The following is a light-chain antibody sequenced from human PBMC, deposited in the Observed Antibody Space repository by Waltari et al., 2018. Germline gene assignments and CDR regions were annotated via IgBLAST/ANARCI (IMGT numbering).Light chain of an antibody. J-gene: IGKJ5*01. CDR1: QNIDNY. CDR2: DTS. V-gene: IGKV3-11*01. Sequence: EIVLTQSPATLSLSPGERATLSCRASQNIDNYLIWYQQKPGQAPRLLIYDTSKGATGIPVRFSGSGSETDFTLTISSLEPEDFAIYYCQQRSDWPITFGQGTRLEI. CDR3: QQRSDWPIT.